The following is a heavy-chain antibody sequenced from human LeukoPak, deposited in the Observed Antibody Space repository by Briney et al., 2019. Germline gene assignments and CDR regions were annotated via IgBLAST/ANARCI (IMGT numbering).Heavy chain of an antibody. CDR3: ASALRSWFFDY. D-gene: IGHD6-13*01. J-gene: IGHJ4*02. Sequence: GGSLRLSCAASGFTFSSCAMHWVRQAPGKGLEWVAVISYDGSNKYYADSVKGRFTISRDNSKNTLYLQMNSLRAEDTAVYYCASALRSWFFDYWGQGTLVTVSS. CDR1: GFTFSSCA. CDR2: ISYDGSNK. V-gene: IGHV3-30-3*01.